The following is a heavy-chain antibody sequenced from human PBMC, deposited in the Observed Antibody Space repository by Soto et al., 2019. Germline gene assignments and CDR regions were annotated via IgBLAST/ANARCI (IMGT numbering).Heavy chain of an antibody. CDR2: INPNSGGT. J-gene: IGHJ6*03. CDR1: GYTFSDYY. CDR3: ARESGGATATLDYYYFYMDV. V-gene: IGHV1-2*07. Sequence: QVQLVQSGAEVKKPGASVKVSCKASGYTFSDYYIHWMRQAPGQGLEWMGWINPNSGGTKYADKFQGGVTMTRDTSIKTAYMELSRLTSDATAVYYCARESGGATATLDYYYFYMDVWGKGTTVTVSS. D-gene: IGHD5-12*01.